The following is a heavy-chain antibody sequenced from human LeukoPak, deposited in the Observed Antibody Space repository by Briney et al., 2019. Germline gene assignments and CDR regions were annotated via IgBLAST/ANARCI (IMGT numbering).Heavy chain of an antibody. V-gene: IGHV4-34*01. CDR1: GVSFSGYY. CDR3: ARRAVSSSNRTPFDY. CDR2: INHSGST. D-gene: IGHD1-14*01. Sequence: SETLSLTCAVYGVSFSGYYWSWIRQPPGKGLEWIGEINHSGSTNYNPSLKSRVTISVDTSKNQFSLKLSSVTAADTAVYYCARRAVSSSNRTPFDYWGQGTLVTVSS. J-gene: IGHJ4*02.